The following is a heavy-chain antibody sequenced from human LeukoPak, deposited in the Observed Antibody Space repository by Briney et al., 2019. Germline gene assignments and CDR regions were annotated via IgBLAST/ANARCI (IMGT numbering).Heavy chain of an antibody. V-gene: IGHV1-46*01. CDR1: GYTFTGYY. CDR2: INPNGGST. Sequence: ASVKVSCKASGYTFTGYYMHWVRQAPGQGLEWMGIINPNGGSTTYAQKFQGRVTMTRDMSTDTVYMELSSLRSEDTAVFYCARDLPYYDKSGYYYLGGAFDIWGQGTMVTVSS. J-gene: IGHJ3*02. D-gene: IGHD3-22*01. CDR3: ARDLPYYDKSGYYYLGGAFDI.